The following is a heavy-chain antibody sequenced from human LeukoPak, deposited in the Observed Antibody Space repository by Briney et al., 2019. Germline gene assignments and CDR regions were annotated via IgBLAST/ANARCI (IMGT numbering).Heavy chain of an antibody. V-gene: IGHV4-34*01. CDR3: ARXXXXYFDXXXXXWYYXHYMDV. Sequence: SETLSLTCAVYGGSFSGYYWSWIRQPPGKWLEWIGEINHSGSTNYNPSLKSRVTISVDTSKNQFSLKLSSVTAADTAVCYCARXXXXYFDXXXXXWYYXHYMDVWGTGTTVTVSS. CDR2: INHSGST. J-gene: IGHJ6*03. D-gene: IGHD3-9*01. CDR1: GGSFSGYY.